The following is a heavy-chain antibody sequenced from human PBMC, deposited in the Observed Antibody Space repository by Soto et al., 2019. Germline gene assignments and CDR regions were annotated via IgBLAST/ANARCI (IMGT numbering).Heavy chain of an antibody. CDR1: GGTFSSYA. V-gene: IGHV1-69*13. D-gene: IGHD6-13*01. Sequence: SVKVSCKASGGTFSSYAISWVRQAPGQGLEWMGGIIPIFGTANYAQKFQGRVTITADESTSIAYMELSSLRSEDTAVYYCARVTGLNSSSWSQSNWFDPWGQGTLVTVSS. CDR2: IIPIFGTA. J-gene: IGHJ5*02. CDR3: ARVTGLNSSSWSQSNWFDP.